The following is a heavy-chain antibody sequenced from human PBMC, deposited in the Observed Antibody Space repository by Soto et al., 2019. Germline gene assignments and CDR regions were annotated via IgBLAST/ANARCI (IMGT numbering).Heavy chain of an antibody. CDR3: AKFGMATTKRSPPYYIDY. D-gene: IGHD1-1*01. CDR2: ISGSGGGT. CDR1: GFTFSSYA. Sequence: GSLRLSCAASGFTFSSYAMSWVRQAPGKGLEWVSSISGSGGGTYYADSVKGRFTFSRDNSKNTLYLQMNSLRAEDTAVYYCAKFGMATTKRSPPYYIDYWGQGALVTVSS. V-gene: IGHV3-23*01. J-gene: IGHJ4*02.